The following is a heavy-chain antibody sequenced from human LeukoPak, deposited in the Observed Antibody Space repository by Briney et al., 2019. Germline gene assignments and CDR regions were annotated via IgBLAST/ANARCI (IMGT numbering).Heavy chain of an antibody. CDR3: AGYLAGQPSGPNR. V-gene: IGHV4-38-2*02. D-gene: IGHD6-13*01. CDR2: FYKSGTT. CDR1: GASINSGFY. J-gene: IGHJ5*02. Sequence: SETLSLTCTISGASINSGFYWGWLRQPPGKGLEWMVSFYKSGTTYYNSSLKSRVSISIDTSKTQFSLKLNSVTAADTAVYYCAGYLAGQPSGPNRWGPGTLVTVS.